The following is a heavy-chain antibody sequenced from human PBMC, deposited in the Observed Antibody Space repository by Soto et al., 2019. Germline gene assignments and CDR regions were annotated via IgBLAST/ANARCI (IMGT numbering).Heavy chain of an antibody. CDR2: NYYSGIT. Sequence: SETLSLTCTVSGGSISSGGSYWSWIRQHPGKGLEWIGYNYYSGITYYNPSLKSRVTISLDTSKNQFSLKLSSVTAADTAVYYCARGSSIAGLYYGMDVWGQGTTVTVSS. V-gene: IGHV4-31*03. CDR1: GGSISSGGSY. CDR3: ARGSSIAGLYYGMDV. D-gene: IGHD6-6*01. J-gene: IGHJ6*02.